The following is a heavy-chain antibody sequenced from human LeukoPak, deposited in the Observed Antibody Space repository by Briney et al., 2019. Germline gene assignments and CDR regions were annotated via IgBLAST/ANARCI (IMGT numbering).Heavy chain of an antibody. Sequence: GGSLRLSCAPSVFTFSGYNMNWVRQAPGKGLEWVSSIDSSSSYMYYPDSVRGRFTISRDNAKNSLDLQMNSLRAEDTAVYFCARAYCSSTTCYTYDAFDIWGQGTMVTVSS. CDR1: VFTFSGYN. CDR3: ARAYCSSTTCYTYDAFDI. J-gene: IGHJ3*02. CDR2: IDSSSSYM. V-gene: IGHV3-21*01. D-gene: IGHD2-2*02.